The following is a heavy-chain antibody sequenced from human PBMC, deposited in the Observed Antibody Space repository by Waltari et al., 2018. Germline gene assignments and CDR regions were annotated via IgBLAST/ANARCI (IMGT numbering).Heavy chain of an antibody. Sequence: QVQLVQSGAEVKKPGSSVKVSCKASGGTFSSYAISWVRQAPGQGLEWMGGIIPIFGTANYAQKFQGRVTITADESTSTAYMELSSLRSEDTAVYYCARGYSSRRRKFESFSIANWFDPWGQGTLVTVSS. CDR1: GGTFSSYA. J-gene: IGHJ5*02. V-gene: IGHV1-69*12. D-gene: IGHD6-13*01. CDR3: ARGYSSRRRKFESFSIANWFDP. CDR2: IIPIFGTA.